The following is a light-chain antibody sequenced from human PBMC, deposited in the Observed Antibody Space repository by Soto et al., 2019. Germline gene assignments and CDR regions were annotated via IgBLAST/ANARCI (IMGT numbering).Light chain of an antibody. CDR1: QSVSSY. V-gene: IGKV3-11*01. J-gene: IGKJ4*01. CDR2: DAS. Sequence: EIVLTQSPVTLSLSPGERATLSCRASQSVSSYLAWYQQKLGQAPRLLIYDASNRATGIPARFSGSGSGTDFTLTISSLEPEDVAVYYCQQRSNWPLTFGGGTKVEIK. CDR3: QQRSNWPLT.